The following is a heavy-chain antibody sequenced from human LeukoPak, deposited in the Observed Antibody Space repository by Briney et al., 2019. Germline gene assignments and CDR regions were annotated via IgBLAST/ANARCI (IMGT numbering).Heavy chain of an antibody. D-gene: IGHD3-16*01. Sequence: SQTLSLTCTVSGDSISSGSYYWSWIRQPAGKGLEWIGRIYTSGSTNYNPSLKSRVTISVDTSKNQFSLKLSSVTAADTAVYYCARGGSKQGPLWAFDIWGQGTMVTVSS. J-gene: IGHJ3*02. CDR3: ARGGSKQGPLWAFDI. CDR1: GDSISSGSYY. CDR2: IYTSGST. V-gene: IGHV4-61*02.